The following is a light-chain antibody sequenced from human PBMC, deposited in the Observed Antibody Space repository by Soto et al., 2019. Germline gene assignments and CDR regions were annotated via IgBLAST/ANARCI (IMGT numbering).Light chain of an antibody. Sequence: EIVLTQSPGTLSLSPGERVTLSCWASQSVSNNYLAWYQQSPGQAPRLLIYGASRRASGIPDRFSGSGSGTDFTLTISRLEPEDVAVYYCQQYGSSLSTFGGGTKVEIK. V-gene: IGKV3-20*01. CDR1: QSVSNNY. CDR2: GAS. J-gene: IGKJ4*01. CDR3: QQYGSSLST.